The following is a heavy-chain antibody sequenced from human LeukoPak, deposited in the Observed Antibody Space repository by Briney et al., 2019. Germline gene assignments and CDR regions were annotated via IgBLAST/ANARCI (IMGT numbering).Heavy chain of an antibody. D-gene: IGHD3-10*01. CDR3: ARFGYYGLNMDV. V-gene: IGHV4-4*07. CDR1: GGSISSYY. J-gene: IGHJ6*03. CDR2: IYTSGST. Sequence: SETLSLTCTVSGGSISSYYWSWIRQPAGKGLEWIGRIYTSGSTNYNPSLKSQVTMSVDTSKNQFSLKLSSVTAADTAVYYCARFGYYGLNMDVWGKGTTVTVSS.